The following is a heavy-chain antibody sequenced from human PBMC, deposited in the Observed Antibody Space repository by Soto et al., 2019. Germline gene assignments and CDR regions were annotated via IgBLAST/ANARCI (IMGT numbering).Heavy chain of an antibody. J-gene: IGHJ4*02. V-gene: IGHV4-31*03. D-gene: IGHD3-22*01. CDR2: IYSTGIP. CDR3: ARGKDSDGYYYFDY. CDR1: GGSITTGGDY. Sequence: PSETLSLTCMVSGGSITTGGDYWSWIRQHPGKGLEWIGYIYSTGIPYYKPSLKSRVTISRDTSKNHFSLKVTSVTAADTAIYYCARGKDSDGYYYFDYWGQGALVTVS.